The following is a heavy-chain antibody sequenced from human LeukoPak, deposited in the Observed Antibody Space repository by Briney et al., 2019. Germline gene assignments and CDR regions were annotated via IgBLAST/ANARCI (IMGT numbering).Heavy chain of an antibody. CDR1: GFTFSSYS. J-gene: IGHJ4*02. V-gene: IGHV3-21*01. CDR3: AREGAYEDFDY. CDR2: ISSSSSYI. D-gene: IGHD3-22*01. Sequence: GGSLRLSCAASGFTFSSYSMNWVRQAPGKGLEWASSISSSSSYIYYADSVKGRFTISRDNAMNSLYLQMNSLRAEDTAVYYCAREGAYEDFDYWGQGTLVTVSS.